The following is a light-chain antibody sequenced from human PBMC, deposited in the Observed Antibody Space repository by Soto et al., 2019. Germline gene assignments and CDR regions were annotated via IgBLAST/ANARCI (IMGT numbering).Light chain of an antibody. Sequence: EIVMTQSPATLSVSPGERATLSCRASQSVSSSYLAWYQQKPGQAPRLLIYGASSRATGIPDRFSGSGSGTDFTLTISRLEPEDFAVYYCQQYGSSPPPFGQGTKVDIK. CDR3: QQYGSSPPP. CDR1: QSVSSSY. CDR2: GAS. V-gene: IGKV3-20*01. J-gene: IGKJ1*01.